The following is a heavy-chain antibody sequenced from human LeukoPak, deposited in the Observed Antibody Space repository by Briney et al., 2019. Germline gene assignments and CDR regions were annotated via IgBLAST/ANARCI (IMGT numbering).Heavy chain of an antibody. CDR3: AKGVRITMVRGAFDI. Sequence: GGSLRLSCAASGFTFSSYSMNWVRQAPGKGLEWVSSISSSSRYIYYADSVKGRFTISRDNAKNSLYLQMNSLRAEDTALYYCAKGVRITMVRGAFDIWGQGTMVTVSS. J-gene: IGHJ3*02. D-gene: IGHD3-10*01. CDR1: GFTFSSYS. V-gene: IGHV3-21*04. CDR2: ISSSSRYI.